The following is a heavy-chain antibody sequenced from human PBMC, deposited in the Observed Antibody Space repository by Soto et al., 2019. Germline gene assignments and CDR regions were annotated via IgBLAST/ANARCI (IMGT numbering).Heavy chain of an antibody. Sequence: TLSLTCAVSGGSISSGGYSWSWIRQPPGKGLEWIGYIYHSGSTYYNPSLKSRVTISVDRSKNQFSLKLSSVTAADTAVYYCARGRRRYYDFWSGQANWFDPWGQGTLVTVSS. CDR1: GGSISSGGYS. CDR2: IYHSGST. V-gene: IGHV4-30-2*01. J-gene: IGHJ5*02. D-gene: IGHD3-3*01. CDR3: ARGRRRYYDFWSGQANWFDP.